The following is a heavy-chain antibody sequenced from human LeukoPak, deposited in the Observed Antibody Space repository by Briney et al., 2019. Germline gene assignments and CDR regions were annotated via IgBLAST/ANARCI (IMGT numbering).Heavy chain of an antibody. J-gene: IGHJ4*02. CDR2: LSGSGGDT. Sequence: PGGSLRLSCAASGFTFSSYNMNWVRQAPGKGLEWVSSLSGSGGDTYYAESVKGRFTISRDNSKNTVYLEMNSLRAEDTAVYYCAKDPYGTRYFDYWGQGTLVTVSS. D-gene: IGHD2-2*01. V-gene: IGHV3-23*01. CDR3: AKDPYGTRYFDY. CDR1: GFTFSSYN.